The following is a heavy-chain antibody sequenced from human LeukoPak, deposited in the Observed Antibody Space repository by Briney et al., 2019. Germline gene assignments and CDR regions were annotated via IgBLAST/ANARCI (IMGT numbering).Heavy chain of an antibody. CDR2: IHSVGST. J-gene: IGHJ4*02. CDR1: GFTFSSYA. CDR3: ERQFDY. Sequence: GGSLRLSCAASGFTFSSYAMSWVRQAPGKGLEWVSVIHSVGSTYYADSVKGRFTISRDISRNTVYLQMNSLRVDDTAVYYCERQFDYWGQGTLVTVSS. V-gene: IGHV3-66*04.